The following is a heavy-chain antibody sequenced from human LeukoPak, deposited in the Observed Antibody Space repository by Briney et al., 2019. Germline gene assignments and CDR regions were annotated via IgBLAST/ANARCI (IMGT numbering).Heavy chain of an antibody. D-gene: IGHD6-6*01. V-gene: IGHV4-59*01. CDR1: GGSISSYY. Sequence: SETLSLTCTVSGGSISSYYWSWIRQPPGKGLEWIGYIYYSGSTNYNPSLKSRVTISVDTSKNQFPLKLSSVTAADTAVYYCARDVRPSGYGMDVWGQGTTVTVSS. CDR3: ARDVRPSGYGMDV. J-gene: IGHJ6*02. CDR2: IYYSGST.